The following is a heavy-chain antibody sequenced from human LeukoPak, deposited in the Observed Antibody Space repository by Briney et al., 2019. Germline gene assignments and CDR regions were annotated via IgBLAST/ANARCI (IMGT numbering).Heavy chain of an antibody. CDR2: INTKGET. CDR3: ATSNDAKIAPFDH. CDR1: GVSMSAYQ. D-gene: IGHD2-21*01. V-gene: IGHV4-4*09. J-gene: IGHJ4*02. Sequence: SETLSLTCTVSGVSMSAYQWSWVRQSPEKGVERIGCINTKGETSYTPSLKSRVTTSVDTSKSQFSLRLTSVTAADTAVYYCATSNDAKIAPFDHWGQGAPVTVSS.